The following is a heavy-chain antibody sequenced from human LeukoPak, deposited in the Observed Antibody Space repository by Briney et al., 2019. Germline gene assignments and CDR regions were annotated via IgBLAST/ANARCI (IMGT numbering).Heavy chain of an antibody. Sequence: SETLSLTCTVSGGSISSYYWSWIRQPAGKGLEWIGRIYTSGSTNYSPSLKSRVTISVDKSKNQFSLKLSSVTAADTAVYYCARSYSSGWYRDAFDIWGQGTMVTVSS. CDR2: IYTSGST. D-gene: IGHD6-19*01. CDR1: GGSISSYY. J-gene: IGHJ3*02. V-gene: IGHV4-4*07. CDR3: ARSYSSGWYRDAFDI.